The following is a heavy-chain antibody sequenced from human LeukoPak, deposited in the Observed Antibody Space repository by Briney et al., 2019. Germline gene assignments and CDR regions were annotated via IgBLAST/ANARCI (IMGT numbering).Heavy chain of an antibody. Sequence: GGSLRLSCAASGFTVNSKYMSWVRQAPGKGLEWVSVMYSGGSAYYADSVRGRFTISRDNSKNTLYLQMNNLRSDDTAVYYCASNYDFWSGYNRGSSYYYMDVWGKGTTVTVSS. CDR1: GFTVNSKY. D-gene: IGHD3-3*01. J-gene: IGHJ6*03. CDR2: MYSGGSA. V-gene: IGHV3-53*01. CDR3: ASNYDFWSGYNRGSSYYYMDV.